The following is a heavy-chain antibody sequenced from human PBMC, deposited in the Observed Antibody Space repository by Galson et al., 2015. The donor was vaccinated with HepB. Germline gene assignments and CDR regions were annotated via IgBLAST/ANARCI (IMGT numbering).Heavy chain of an antibody. D-gene: IGHD3-22*01. J-gene: IGHJ4*02. CDR2: ISAYNGNT. CDR1: GYTFTSYG. Sequence: SVKVSCKASGYTFTSYGISWVRQAPGQGLEWMGWISAYNGNTNYAQKLQGRVTMTTDTSTSTAYMELRSLRSDDTAVYYCARDLSRYYYDSSGQDYWGQGTLVTVSS. V-gene: IGHV1-18*01. CDR3: ARDLSRYYYDSSGQDY.